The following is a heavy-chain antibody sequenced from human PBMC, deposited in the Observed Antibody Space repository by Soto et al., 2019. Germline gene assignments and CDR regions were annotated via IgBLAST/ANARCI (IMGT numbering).Heavy chain of an antibody. CDR1: GFTFSSYG. J-gene: IGHJ5*02. CDR3: ARDLGYSSGYYYEGNNWFDH. CDR2: IWYDGSNK. D-gene: IGHD3-22*01. Sequence: GGSLRLSCAASGFTFSSYGMHWVRQAPGKGLEWVAVIWYDGSNKYYADSVKGRFTISRDNSKNTLYLQMNSLRAEDTAVYYCARDLGYSSGYYYEGNNWFDHWGQGTLVTVSS. V-gene: IGHV3-33*01.